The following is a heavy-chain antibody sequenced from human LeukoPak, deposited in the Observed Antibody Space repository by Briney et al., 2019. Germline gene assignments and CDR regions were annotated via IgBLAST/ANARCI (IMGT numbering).Heavy chain of an antibody. CDR3: ARGAWAARYYYYGMDV. CDR1: GGSFSGYY. J-gene: IGHJ6*02. V-gene: IGHV4-34*01. Sequence: SETLSLTCAVYGGSFSGYYWSWIRQPPGKGLEWIGEINHSGSTNYNPSLKSRVTISVDTSKNQFSLKLSSVTAADTAVYYCARGAWAARYYYYGMDVWGQGNPGHRLL. CDR2: INHSGST. D-gene: IGHD7-27*01.